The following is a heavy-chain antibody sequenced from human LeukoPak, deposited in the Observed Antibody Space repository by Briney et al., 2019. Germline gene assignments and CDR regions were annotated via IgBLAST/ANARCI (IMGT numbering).Heavy chain of an antibody. V-gene: IGHV3-33*01. CDR3: ARGRVATPPYGMDV. CDR2: VWYDGSNK. J-gene: IGHJ6*02. Sequence: GGSLRLSCAASGFTFSSYGMHWVRQAPGKGLEWVAVVWYDGSNKYYAGSVEGRFTISRDNSKKTLYLQMDSLRAEDTAIYFCARGRVATPPYGMDVWGQGTTVTVSS. D-gene: IGHD5-12*01. CDR1: GFTFSSYG.